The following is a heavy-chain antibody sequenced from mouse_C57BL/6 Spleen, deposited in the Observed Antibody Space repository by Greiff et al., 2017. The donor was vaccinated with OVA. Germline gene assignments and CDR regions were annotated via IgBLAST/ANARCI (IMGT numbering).Heavy chain of an antibody. Sequence: VQLQQSGAELVKPGASVKLSCTASGFNIKDYYMHWVKQRTDQGLEWIGRIDPEDGETKYDPKFQGKATIHVDKYSNNAYLQLSSLTSEDTAVYYCATHYYDCDEAWFAYWGQGTLVTVSA. D-gene: IGHD2-4*01. CDR1: GFNIKDYY. V-gene: IGHV14-2*01. CDR2: IDPEDGET. CDR3: ATHYYDCDEAWFAY. J-gene: IGHJ3*01.